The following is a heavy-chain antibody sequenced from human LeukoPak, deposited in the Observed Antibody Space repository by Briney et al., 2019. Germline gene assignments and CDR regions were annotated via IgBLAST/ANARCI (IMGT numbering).Heavy chain of an antibody. CDR1: GGTFSSYA. V-gene: IGHV1-69*05. D-gene: IGHD1-20*01. Sequence: ASVKVSCKASGGTFSSYAISWVRQAPGQGLEWMGRIIPIFGTANYAQKFQGRVTITTDESTSTAYMELSSLRSEDTAVYYCGRAIAEEDKDNWNDGWFDPWGQGTLVTVSS. CDR3: GRAIAEEDKDNWNDGWFDP. J-gene: IGHJ5*02. CDR2: IIPIFGTA.